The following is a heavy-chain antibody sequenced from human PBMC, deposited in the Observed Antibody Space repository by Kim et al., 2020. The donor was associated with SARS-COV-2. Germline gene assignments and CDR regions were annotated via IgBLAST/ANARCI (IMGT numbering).Heavy chain of an antibody. D-gene: IGHD4-17*01. J-gene: IGHJ6*03. CDR3: ARTYYGEIYYYYYMDV. Sequence: SVKGRFTISRDNSKNTLYLQMGSLRAEDMAVYYCARTYYGEIYYYYYMDVWGKGTTVTVSS. V-gene: IGHV3-64*01.